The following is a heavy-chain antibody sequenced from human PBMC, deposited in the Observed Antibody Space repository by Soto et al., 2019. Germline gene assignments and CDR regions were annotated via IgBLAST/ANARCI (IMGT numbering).Heavy chain of an antibody. V-gene: IGHV3-23*01. CDR2: ISGSGGST. D-gene: IGHD3-22*01. J-gene: IGHJ4*02. Sequence: EVQLLESGGGLVQPGGSLRLSCAASGFSFKDYAMSWFRQAPGKGLEWVSAISGSGGSTYYADSVKGRFTISRDIAKNMVALQMKRLRADDTAVYYCAKDHDYESSGPYWGQGTLVTVSS. CDR1: GFSFKDYA. CDR3: AKDHDYESSGPY.